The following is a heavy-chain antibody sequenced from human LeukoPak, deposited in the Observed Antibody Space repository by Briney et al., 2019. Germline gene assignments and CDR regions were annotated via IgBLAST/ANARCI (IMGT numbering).Heavy chain of an antibody. J-gene: IGHJ1*01. CDR3: ARRRPPWGAAAEPLYFQH. CDR2: INHSGST. Sequence: GSLRLSCAASGFTVSSNEMSWIRQPPGKGLEWIGEINHSGSTNYNPSLKSRVTISVDTSKNQFSLKLSSVTAADTAVYYCARRRPPWGAAAEPLYFQHWGQGTLVTVSS. D-gene: IGHD6-13*01. CDR1: GFTVSSNE. V-gene: IGHV4-34*01.